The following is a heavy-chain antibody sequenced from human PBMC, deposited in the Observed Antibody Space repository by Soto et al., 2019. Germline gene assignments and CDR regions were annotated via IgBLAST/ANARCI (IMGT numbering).Heavy chain of an antibody. CDR3: AKGELLWFGESIDY. V-gene: IGHV3-23*01. Sequence: PGGSLRLSCAASGFTFSSYAMSWVRQAPGKGLEWVSAISGSGGSTYYADSVKGRFTISRDNSKNTLYLQMNSLRAEDTAVYYCAKGELLWFGESIDYWGQGTLVTVSS. CDR2: ISGSGGST. CDR1: GFTFSSYA. J-gene: IGHJ4*02. D-gene: IGHD3-10*01.